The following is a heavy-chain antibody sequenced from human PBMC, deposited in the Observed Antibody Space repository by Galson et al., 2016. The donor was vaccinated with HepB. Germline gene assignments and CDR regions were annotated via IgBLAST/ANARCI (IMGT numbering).Heavy chain of an antibody. CDR2: IITRRTT. CDR3: AKERLERRIFDH. D-gene: IGHD1-1*01. Sequence: SLRLSCAASGFTFTTYAMSWVRQAPGKGLEWVASIITRRTTYYSAPVQGRFTISRDNSNNTLFLQMNGLRTEDTAEYYCAKERLERRIFDHWGQGTLLTVSS. CDR1: GFTFTTYA. J-gene: IGHJ4*02. V-gene: IGHV3-23*01.